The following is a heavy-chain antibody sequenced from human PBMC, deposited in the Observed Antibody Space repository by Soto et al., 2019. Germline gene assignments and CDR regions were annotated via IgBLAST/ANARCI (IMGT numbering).Heavy chain of an antibody. D-gene: IGHD3-22*01. J-gene: IGHJ4*01. Sequence: EVQLVESGGGLVKPGGSLRLSCAASGFTFSNAWINWVRQAPGKGLEWVGRIKSKTDGGTTDYAEPVKGRFAISRDDSNNMVYLQMNSMKIEDTAVYYCTKDSYSTIILVRFDYWGHGTLVTVSS. CDR1: GFTFSNAW. CDR3: TKDSYSTIILVRFDY. CDR2: IKSKTDGGTT. V-gene: IGHV3-15*07.